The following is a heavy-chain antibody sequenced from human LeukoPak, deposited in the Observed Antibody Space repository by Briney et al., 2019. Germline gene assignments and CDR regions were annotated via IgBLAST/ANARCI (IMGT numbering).Heavy chain of an antibody. CDR1: GGSISSYY. CDR3: ARSVGVPAAISYYYYYYMDV. Sequence: SETLSLTCTVSGGSISSYYWSWIRQPAGKGLEWIGRIYTSGSTNYNPSLKSRVTMSVDTSKNQFSLKLSSVTAADTAVYYCARSVGVPAAISYYYYYYMDVWGKGTTVTVSS. V-gene: IGHV4-4*07. D-gene: IGHD2-2*01. J-gene: IGHJ6*03. CDR2: IYTSGST.